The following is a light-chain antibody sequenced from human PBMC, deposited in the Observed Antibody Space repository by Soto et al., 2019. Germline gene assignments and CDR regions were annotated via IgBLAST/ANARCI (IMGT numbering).Light chain of an antibody. CDR1: QGIRDD. Sequence: DIQMTQSPSSLSASVGDRVSITCRASQGIRDDLGWYQQKPGKAPKRLIFAASSLQSGVSSRFSGSGSGTEFTLTIRSLQPEDFASYFCLQYNTSPLTCGQGTKLEIK. CDR2: AAS. CDR3: LQYNTSPLT. V-gene: IGKV1-17*01. J-gene: IGKJ2*01.